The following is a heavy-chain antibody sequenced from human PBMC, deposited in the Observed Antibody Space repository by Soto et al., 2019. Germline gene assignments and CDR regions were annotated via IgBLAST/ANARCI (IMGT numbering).Heavy chain of an antibody. CDR2: ISGSGDTT. CDR1: GSTFGPYS. Sequence: ESGGDLVQPGGSLRLSCGASGSTFGPYSMSWVRQAPGRGLEWVSDISGSGDTTYYADSVKGRFTISRDNSKNTVYLQMNRLRAEDTATYYCAKRAVAAAATPWFDHWGQGTLVTVSS. J-gene: IGHJ5*02. D-gene: IGHD2-15*01. V-gene: IGHV3-23*01. CDR3: AKRAVAAAATPWFDH.